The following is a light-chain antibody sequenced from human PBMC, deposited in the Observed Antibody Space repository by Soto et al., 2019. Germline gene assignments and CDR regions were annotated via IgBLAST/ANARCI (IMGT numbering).Light chain of an antibody. Sequence: EIVLTQSPGTLSLSPGEGATLSCRASQSVSSSFLAWYQQKPGQAPRLFIYGASSRATGIPDRFSGSGSGTDFTLTISRLEPEDFAVYYCQQYGSSPYTFGQGTKLEIK. CDR3: QQYGSSPYT. J-gene: IGKJ2*01. V-gene: IGKV3-20*01. CDR1: QSVSSSF. CDR2: GAS.